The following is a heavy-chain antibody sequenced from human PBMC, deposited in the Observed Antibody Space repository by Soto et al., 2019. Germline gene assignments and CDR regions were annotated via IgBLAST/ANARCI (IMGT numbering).Heavy chain of an antibody. J-gene: IGHJ4*02. CDR1: GFSLSSSEMC. CDR3: ARTRFSGYNKQFDY. D-gene: IGHD1-1*01. V-gene: IGHV2-70*01. CDR2: IDWDDDK. Sequence: GSGPTLVNPTQTLTLTCTFSGFSLSSSEMCVSWIRQPPGKALEWLALIDWDDDKFYSTSLKTRLTISKDTSKNKVVLTVTNMDPVDTATYYSARTRFSGYNKQFDYWGQGTLVTVSS.